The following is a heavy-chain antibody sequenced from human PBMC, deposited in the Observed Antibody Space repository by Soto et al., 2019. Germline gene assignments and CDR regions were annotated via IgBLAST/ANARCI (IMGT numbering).Heavy chain of an antibody. D-gene: IGHD3-10*01. J-gene: IGHJ4*02. V-gene: IGHV4-59*01. CDR2: NYYSGST. CDR3: ARERGAGSSNLIDY. Sequence: SETLSLTCTVSGSAISSYYCSWIRQPPGKGLEWIGYNYYSGSTNYNPSLKSRVTISVDTSKNQFSLKLSSVTAADTAVYYCARERGAGSSNLIDYWGQGTLVTVS. CDR1: GSAISSYY.